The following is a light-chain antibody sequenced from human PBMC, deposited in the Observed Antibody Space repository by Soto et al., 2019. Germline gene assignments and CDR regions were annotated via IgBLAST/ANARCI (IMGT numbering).Light chain of an antibody. V-gene: IGLV2-14*03. J-gene: IGLJ1*01. CDR3: SSYSDSDTKV. Sequence: QSALTQPASVSGSPRQSITISCGGTSSDVGAYIYVSWYQQYPGKAPKLIIYEVNNRPSGVSGRFSGSKSDTTAYLTISGLQAEDEADYYCSSYSDSDTKVFGTGTKVTVL. CDR2: EVN. CDR1: SSDVGAYIY.